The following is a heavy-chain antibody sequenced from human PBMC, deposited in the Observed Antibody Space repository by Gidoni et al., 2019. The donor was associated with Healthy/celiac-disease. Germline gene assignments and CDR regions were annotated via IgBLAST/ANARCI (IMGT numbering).Heavy chain of an antibody. CDR3: ARDSRGLRFLSWFDP. CDR1: GGSTSGYY. D-gene: IGHD3-3*01. J-gene: IGHJ5*02. CDR2: INHIGST. Sequence: QVQLHQWGAGLLKPSETLSLTGAVYGGSTSGYYWSGIRQPLGNGLEWIGEINHIGSTNSNPSLTSRVTISVDTSKNQFSLKLSSVTTADTAVYYCARDSRGLRFLSWFDPWGQGTLVTVSS. V-gene: IGHV4-34*01.